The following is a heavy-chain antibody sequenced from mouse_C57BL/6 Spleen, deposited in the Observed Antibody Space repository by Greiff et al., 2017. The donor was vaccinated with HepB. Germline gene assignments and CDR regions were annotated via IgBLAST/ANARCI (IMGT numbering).Heavy chain of an antibody. CDR2: IWSGGST. Sequence: VHLVESGPGLVQPSQSLSITCTVSGFSLTSYGVHWVRQPPGKGLEWLGVIWSGGSTDYNAAFISRLSISKDNSKSPVFFKMNSLQADDTAIYYCAKRLDWEDAMDYWGQGTSVTVSS. CDR3: AKRLDWEDAMDY. D-gene: IGHD4-1*01. V-gene: IGHV2-4*01. CDR1: GFSLTSYG. J-gene: IGHJ4*01.